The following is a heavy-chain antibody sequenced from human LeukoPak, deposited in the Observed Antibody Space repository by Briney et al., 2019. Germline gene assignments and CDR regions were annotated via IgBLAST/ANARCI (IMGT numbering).Heavy chain of an antibody. D-gene: IGHD6-13*01. CDR2: FDPEDGET. Sequence: ASVKVSCKVSGYTLTELSMHWVRQAPGKGLEWMGGFDPEDGETIYAQKFQGRVTMTEDTSTDTAYMELSSLRSEDTAVYYCATDKGSSWYGWFDPWGQGTLVTVSS. J-gene: IGHJ5*02. CDR3: ATDKGSSWYGWFDP. CDR1: GYTLTELS. V-gene: IGHV1-24*01.